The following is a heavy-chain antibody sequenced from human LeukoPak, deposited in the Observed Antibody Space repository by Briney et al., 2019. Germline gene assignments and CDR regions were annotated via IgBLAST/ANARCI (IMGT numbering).Heavy chain of an antibody. CDR1: GDSVSSNSAA. J-gene: IGHJ4*02. D-gene: IGHD2-2*01. V-gene: IGHV6-1*01. CDR2: TYYRSKWYN. CDR3: ARGLGYCSSTSCYEAFYFDY. Sequence: SQTLSLTCAISGDSVSSNSAAWNWIRQSPSRGLEWLGRTYYRSKWYNDYAVSVKSRITINPDTSKNQFSLQLNSVTPEDTAVYYRARGLGYCSSTSCYEAFYFDYWGQGTLVTVSS.